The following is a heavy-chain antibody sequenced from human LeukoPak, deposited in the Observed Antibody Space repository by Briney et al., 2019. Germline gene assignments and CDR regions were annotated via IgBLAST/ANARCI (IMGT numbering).Heavy chain of an antibody. Sequence: AETLSLTCTVSGGSISSYYWSWVRQPPGKGLEWVGYIYYSGGANYNPALQSRVPISVDTSKKQFSLKLRSVTAADTAVYYCARGGTWIDFDYWGQGTLVTVSS. CDR2: IYYSGGA. CDR1: GGSISSYY. D-gene: IGHD2-2*03. J-gene: IGHJ4*02. V-gene: IGHV4-59*01. CDR3: ARGGTWIDFDY.